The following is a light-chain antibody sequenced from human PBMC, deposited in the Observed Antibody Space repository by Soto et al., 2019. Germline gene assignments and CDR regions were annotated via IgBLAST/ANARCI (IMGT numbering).Light chain of an antibody. CDR1: SSDVGSYNL. CDR3: CSYAGSSTLYV. Sequence: QSALTQPASVSGSPGQSITISCTGTSSDVGSYNLVSWYQQHPGKAPKLMIYEGSKRPSGVSNRFSGSKSGNTASLTISGLQAEDEADYYCCSYAGSSTLYVVRTGTQLT. J-gene: IGLJ1*01. CDR2: EGS. V-gene: IGLV2-23*01.